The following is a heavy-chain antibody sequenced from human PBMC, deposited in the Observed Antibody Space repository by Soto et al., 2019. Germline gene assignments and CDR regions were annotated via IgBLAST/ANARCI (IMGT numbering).Heavy chain of an antibody. J-gene: IGHJ4*02. CDR3: TREPDYSNYFEY. D-gene: IGHD4-4*01. Sequence: EVQLVESGGGLVRPGGSLRLSCVASGFTFNNAWMNWVRQAPGKGLEWVGRIRSKADGGTIDYAAPVKDRFTISSDDSKNTLHLQMNSLKTEDTAVYYCTREPDYSNYFEYWGQGTLVTVSS. CDR2: IRSKADGGTI. V-gene: IGHV3-15*07. CDR1: GFTFNNAW.